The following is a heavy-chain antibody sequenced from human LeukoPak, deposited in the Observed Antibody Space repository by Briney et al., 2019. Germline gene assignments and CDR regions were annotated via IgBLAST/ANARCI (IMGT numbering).Heavy chain of an antibody. CDR2: IYYSGST. CDR1: GGSISRDY. D-gene: IGHD2-2*02. V-gene: IGHV4-59*01. J-gene: IGHJ5*02. CDR3: ARDLYCSSTSCYKVGWFDP. Sequence: SETLSLSGTVSGGSISRDYWSWIGQRPGKGLEWIGYIYYSGSTNYNPSLKSRVTISVDTSKNQFSLKLSSVTAADTAVYYCARDLYCSSTSCYKVGWFDPWGQGTLVTVSS.